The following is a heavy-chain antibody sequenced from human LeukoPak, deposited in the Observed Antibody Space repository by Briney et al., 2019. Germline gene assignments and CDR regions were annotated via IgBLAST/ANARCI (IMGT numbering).Heavy chain of an antibody. CDR2: ISTYNGNT. J-gene: IGHJ6*03. Sequence: ASVKVSCMASGYTFTSYAISWVRQAPGQGLEWMGWISTYNGNTNYAQKLQGRVTMTTDTSTTTAYMELRSLRSDDTAVYYCASGGSPVYYYYMDVWGKGTTVTVSS. D-gene: IGHD6-6*01. V-gene: IGHV1-18*01. CDR1: GYTFTSYA. CDR3: ASGGSPVYYYYMDV.